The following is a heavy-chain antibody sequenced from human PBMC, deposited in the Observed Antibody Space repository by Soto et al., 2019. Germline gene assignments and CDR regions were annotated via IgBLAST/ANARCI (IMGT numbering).Heavy chain of an antibody. V-gene: IGHV3-23*01. Sequence: GGSLRLSCAASGFTFSSYAMSWVRQAPGKGLEWVSAISGDGATTFYADSVRGRFTFSRDNSKNTLYLQMNSLRAEDTAVYYCARISSTSSTNYWGQGTLVTVSS. J-gene: IGHJ4*02. CDR2: ISGDGATT. CDR3: ARISSTSSTNY. CDR1: GFTFSSYA. D-gene: IGHD2-2*01.